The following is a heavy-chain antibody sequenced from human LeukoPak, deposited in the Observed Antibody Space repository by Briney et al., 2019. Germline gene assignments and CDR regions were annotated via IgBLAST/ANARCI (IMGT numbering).Heavy chain of an antibody. CDR3: ARDDRSGSYIDY. V-gene: IGHV3-33*01. CDR2: IWYDGSNK. D-gene: IGHD1-26*01. CDR1: GFTFSSYG. Sequence: PGRSLRPSWAASGFTFSSYGMHWVRQAPGKGLGWGAVIWYDGSNKYYADSVKGRFTISRDNSKNTLYLQMNSLRAEDTAVYYCARDDRSGSYIDYWGQGTLVTVSS. J-gene: IGHJ4*02.